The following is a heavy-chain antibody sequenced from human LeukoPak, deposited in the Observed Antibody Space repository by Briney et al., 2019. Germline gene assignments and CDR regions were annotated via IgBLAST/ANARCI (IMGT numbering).Heavy chain of an antibody. CDR3: ARAWLGSGYAHFDY. CDR2: INHSGST. D-gene: IGHD5-12*01. J-gene: IGHJ4*02. CDR1: GGSFSGYY. Sequence: PSETLSLTCAVYGGSFSGYYWSWIRQPPGKGLEWIGEINHSGSTNYNPSLKSRVTISVDTSKNQFSLKLSSVTAADTAVYYCARAWLGSGYAHFDYWGQGTLVTVSS. V-gene: IGHV4-34*01.